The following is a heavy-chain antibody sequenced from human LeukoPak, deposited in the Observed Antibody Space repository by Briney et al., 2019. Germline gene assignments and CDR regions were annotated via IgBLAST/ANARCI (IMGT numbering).Heavy chain of an antibody. J-gene: IGHJ4*02. V-gene: IGHV1-69*06. CDR1: GGTFSSYT. CDR2: IIPIFGTG. Sequence: SVKVSCKASGGTFSSYTISWVRQAPGQGLEWMGGIIPIFGTGNYAQKFQGRATITAEKSTSTAYMELSSLRSEDTAVYYCARAGRYCGGDCYRYWGQGTLVTVSS. D-gene: IGHD2-21*02. CDR3: ARAGRYCGGDCYRY.